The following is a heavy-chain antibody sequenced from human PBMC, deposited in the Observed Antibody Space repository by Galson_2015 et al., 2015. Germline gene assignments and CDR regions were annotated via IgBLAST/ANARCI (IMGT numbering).Heavy chain of an antibody. V-gene: IGHV1-46*01. J-gene: IGHJ3*02. Sequence: SVKVSCKASGYTFTSYYMHWVRQAPGRGLEWMGIINPSGGSTSYAQKFQGRVTMTRDTSTSTVYMELSSLRSEDTAVYYCARPAAAGPRGDGAFDIWGQGTMVTVSS. CDR1: GYTFTSYY. CDR2: INPSGGST. D-gene: IGHD6-13*01. CDR3: ARPAAAGPRGDGAFDI.